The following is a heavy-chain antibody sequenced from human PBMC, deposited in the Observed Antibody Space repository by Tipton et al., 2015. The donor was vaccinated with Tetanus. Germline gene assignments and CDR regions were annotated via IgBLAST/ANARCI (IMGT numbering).Heavy chain of an antibody. CDR2: IYYSGST. V-gene: IGHV4-39*01. J-gene: IGHJ6*02. CDR3: AAWRAAPPEEYYYYGMDV. CDR1: GGSISSSSYY. Sequence: TLSLTCTVSGGSISSSSYYWGWIRQPPGKGLEWIGSIYYSGSTYYNPSLKSRVTISVDTSKNQFSLKLSSVTAADTAVYYCAAWRAAPPEEYYYYGMDVWGQGTTVTVSS. D-gene: IGHD6-6*01.